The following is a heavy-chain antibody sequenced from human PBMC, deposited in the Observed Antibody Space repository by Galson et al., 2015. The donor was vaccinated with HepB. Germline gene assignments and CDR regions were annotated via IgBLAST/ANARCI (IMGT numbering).Heavy chain of an antibody. D-gene: IGHD6-13*01. CDR3: AKDHGGIAAAGPYYYYGMDV. V-gene: IGHV3-30*18. J-gene: IGHJ6*02. Sequence: SLRLSCAASGFTFSSYGMHWVRQAPGKGLEWVAVISYDGSNKYYADSVKGRFTISRDNSKNTLYLQMNSLRAEDTAVYYCAKDHGGIAAAGPYYYYGMDVWGQGTTVTVSS. CDR1: GFTFSSYG. CDR2: ISYDGSNK.